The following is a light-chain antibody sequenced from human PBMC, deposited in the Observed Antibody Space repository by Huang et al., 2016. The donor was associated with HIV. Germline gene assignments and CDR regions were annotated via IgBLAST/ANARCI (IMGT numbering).Light chain of an antibody. Sequence: IVMTQSPATLSVSPGERVTLTCRASQSVSYKLAWYQHKTGQAPRLLSYDTSTRATAIPGRFSGSGSGTEFTLTISSLQSEDFAVYYCQQYNKWSQTFGQGTKLEIK. CDR3: QQYNKWSQT. CDR1: QSVSYK. J-gene: IGKJ2*01. CDR2: DTS. V-gene: IGKV3-15*01.